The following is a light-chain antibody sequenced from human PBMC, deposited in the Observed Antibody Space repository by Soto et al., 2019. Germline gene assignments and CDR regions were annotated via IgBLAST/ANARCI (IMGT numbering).Light chain of an antibody. CDR3: QQLHDYPIT. J-gene: IGKJ5*01. CDR2: KAS. CDR1: QSISSW. V-gene: IGKV1-5*03. Sequence: IQITQSPSTQSDSVGDRDNITFRASQSISSWLAWYQQKPGKAPKLLIYKASSLESGVPSRFSGSVSGTEFTLTISSLQPEDFATYYCQQLHDYPITFGQGTRLEI.